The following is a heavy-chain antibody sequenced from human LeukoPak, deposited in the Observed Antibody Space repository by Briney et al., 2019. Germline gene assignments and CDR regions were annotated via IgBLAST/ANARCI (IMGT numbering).Heavy chain of an antibody. D-gene: IGHD2-2*01. Sequence: SETLSLTCAVYGGSFSGYYWSWIRQPPGKGPEWIGEINHSGSTNYNPSLKSRVTISVDTSKNQFSLKLSSVTAADTAVYYCATAGYCSSTSCYGNWFDPWGQGTLVTVSS. CDR3: ATAGYCSSTSCYGNWFDP. CDR2: INHSGST. CDR1: GGSFSGYY. J-gene: IGHJ5*02. V-gene: IGHV4-34*01.